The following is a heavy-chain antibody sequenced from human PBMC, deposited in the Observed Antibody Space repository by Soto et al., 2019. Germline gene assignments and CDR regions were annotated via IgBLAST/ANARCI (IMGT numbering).Heavy chain of an antibody. V-gene: IGHV1-69*01. CDR1: GYSFTAYY. CDR3: ARGTAYSGSALHYKYYYGMDV. CDR2: IIPIFGTT. Sequence: QVQLVQSGAEVKKPGASVKVSCKAAGYSFTAYYIHWVRQAPGQGIEWMGGIIPIFGTTNYAQKFQGRVTITADESTSTAYMELSSLSSEDTAVYYCARGTAYSGSALHYKYYYGMDVWGQGTTVTVSS. D-gene: IGHD5-12*01. J-gene: IGHJ6*02.